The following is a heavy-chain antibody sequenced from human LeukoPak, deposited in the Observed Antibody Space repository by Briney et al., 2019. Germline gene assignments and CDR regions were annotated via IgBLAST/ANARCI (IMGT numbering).Heavy chain of an antibody. CDR1: GGSISSSSYY. CDR2: IYYSGST. V-gene: IGHV4-39*01. D-gene: IGHD6-19*01. J-gene: IGHJ5*02. Sequence: SETLSLTCTVSGGSISSSSYYWGWIRQPPGKGLEWIGSIYYSGSTYYNPSLKSRVTISVDTSKNQFSLKLSSVTAADTAVYYCARHPARAVAGKKVGLNWFDPWGQGTLVTVSS. CDR3: ARHPARAVAGKKVGLNWFDP.